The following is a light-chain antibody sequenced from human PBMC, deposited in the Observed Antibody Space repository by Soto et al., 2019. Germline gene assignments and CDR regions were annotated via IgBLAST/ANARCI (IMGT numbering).Light chain of an antibody. CDR1: QSVSSN. V-gene: IGKV3-15*01. CDR2: GAS. CDR3: QHYNNWPPWT. Sequence: EIVMTQSPATLSVSPGERATLSCRASQSVSSNLAWYQQKPGQAPRLLIYGASTRATGIPARFSGSGSGTVFTLTCSNLQSEDFAVYYCQHYNNWPPWTFGQGTKVEIK. J-gene: IGKJ1*01.